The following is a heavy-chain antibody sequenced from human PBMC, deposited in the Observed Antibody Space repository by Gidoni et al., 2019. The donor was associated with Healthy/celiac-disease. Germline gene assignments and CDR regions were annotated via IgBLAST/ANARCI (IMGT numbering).Heavy chain of an antibody. CDR1: GFTASSNY. CDR3: ARGGENGLQLWLGHGAFDI. Sequence: EVQLVESGGGLIQPGGSLRLSCAASGFTASSNYMSWVRQAPGKGLEWVSVIYSGGSTYYADSVKGRFTISRDNSKNTLYLQMNSLRAEDTAVYYCARGGENGLQLWLGHGAFDIWGQGTMVTVSS. J-gene: IGHJ3*02. V-gene: IGHV3-53*01. CDR2: IYSGGST. D-gene: IGHD5-18*01.